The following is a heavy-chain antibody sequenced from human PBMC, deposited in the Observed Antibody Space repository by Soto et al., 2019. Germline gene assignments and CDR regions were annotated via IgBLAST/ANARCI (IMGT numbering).Heavy chain of an antibody. Sequence: GASVKVSCKPSGYTFTDLYIHWVRQAPGLGLEWMGWIDPNSGGSSKTQKFQGSLTMTRDTSTSTVYMELSSLRSDDTAVYYCARDNSGPLDFWGQGTLVTVSS. J-gene: IGHJ4*02. CDR3: ARDNSGPLDF. CDR1: GYTFTDLY. CDR2: IDPNSGGS. V-gene: IGHV1-2*02. D-gene: IGHD2-8*02.